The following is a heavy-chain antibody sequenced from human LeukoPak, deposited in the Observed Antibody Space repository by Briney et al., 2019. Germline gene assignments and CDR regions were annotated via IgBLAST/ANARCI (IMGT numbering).Heavy chain of an antibody. V-gene: IGHV1-18*01. J-gene: IGHJ6*02. D-gene: IGHD1-14*01. CDR2: ISAYNGNT. CDR3: ARTTFNYCGMGV. CDR1: GSTFTRYG. Sequence: APVRVCCKPSGSTFTRYGISSVRQSPRQRLKGMGWISAYNGNTNYAQKRQGRVTMTTDTCTSTAYMELRSLRSDDTAVYYCARTTFNYCGMGVWGQGTTVTVSS.